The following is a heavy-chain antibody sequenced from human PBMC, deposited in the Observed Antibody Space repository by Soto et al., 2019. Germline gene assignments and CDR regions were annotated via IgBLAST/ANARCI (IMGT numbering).Heavy chain of an antibody. D-gene: IGHD4-17*01. CDR2: ISSSSSYI. J-gene: IGHJ3*02. Sequence: EVQLVESGGGLVKPGGSLRLSCAASGFTFSSYSMNWVRQAPGKGLEWVSSISSSSSYIYYADSVKGRFTISRDNAKNSLYLQMNSLRAEDTAVYYCARERAGGWTTVDAFDIWGQGTMVTVSS. CDR1: GFTFSSYS. CDR3: ARERAGGWTTVDAFDI. V-gene: IGHV3-21*01.